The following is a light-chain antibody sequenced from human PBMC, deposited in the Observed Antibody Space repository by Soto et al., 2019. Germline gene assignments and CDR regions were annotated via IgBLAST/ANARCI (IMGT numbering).Light chain of an antibody. J-gene: IGLJ1*01. V-gene: IGLV1-40*01. CDR1: SSKIGAGYH. Sequence: QSVLTQPPSEXGALRHSGTISCTGTSSKIGAGYHVHWHQQHPRIAPNLIISHTNNRPSGVPDRFSASKSDTSASLAITGLQADDEADYYCQSYDNSMSGYVFATGTKVPVL. CDR2: HTN. CDR3: QSYDNSMSGYV.